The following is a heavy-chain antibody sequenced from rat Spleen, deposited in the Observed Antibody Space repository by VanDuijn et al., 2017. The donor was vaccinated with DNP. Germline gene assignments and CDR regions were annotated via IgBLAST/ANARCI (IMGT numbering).Heavy chain of an antibody. CDR2: ISSGGNA. D-gene: IGHD1-1*01. CDR3: ARDGQWDYLDY. J-gene: IGHJ2*01. V-gene: IGHV2S12*01. CDR1: GFSLTTYG. Sequence: QVQLKESGPGLVQPSQTLSLTCTVSGFSLTTYGLSWVRQPPGKGLQWVAAISSGGNAKYTSALKSRLNINRDTSTSQVFLEMNSLQTEDTATYYCARDGQWDYLDYWGQGVMVTVSS.